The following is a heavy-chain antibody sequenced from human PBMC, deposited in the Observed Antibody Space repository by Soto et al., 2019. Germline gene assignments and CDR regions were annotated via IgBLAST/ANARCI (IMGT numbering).Heavy chain of an antibody. Sequence: PSETLSLTCTVSGASIGTYYWSWIRQPPGKGLEWIGYVYYNGNTNYNPSLMSRITISVDTSKNQSSLNLTSVTAADTAVYYCARGILAAADYYFDYWGQGTLVTVSS. V-gene: IGHV4-59*01. CDR3: ARGILAAADYYFDY. CDR1: GASIGTYY. CDR2: VYYNGNT. D-gene: IGHD6-13*01. J-gene: IGHJ4*02.